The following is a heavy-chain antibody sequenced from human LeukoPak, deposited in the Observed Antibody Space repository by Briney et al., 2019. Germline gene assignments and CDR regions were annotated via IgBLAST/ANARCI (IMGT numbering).Heavy chain of an antibody. CDR2: IYYSGST. CDR1: GGSISSSSYY. D-gene: IGHD4-17*01. V-gene: IGHV4-39*07. CDR3: ARAGRVATTVTRFDY. Sequence: SETLSLTCTVSGGSISSSSYYWGWIRQPPGKGLEWIGSIYYSGSTYYNPSLKSRVTISLDTSRNQHSLKLSPVTAADTAVYYCARAGRVATTVTRFDYWGQGTLVTVSS. J-gene: IGHJ4*02.